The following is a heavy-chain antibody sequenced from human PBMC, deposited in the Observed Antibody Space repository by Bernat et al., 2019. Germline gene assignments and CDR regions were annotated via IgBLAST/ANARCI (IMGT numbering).Heavy chain of an antibody. D-gene: IGHD3-10*01. V-gene: IGHV3-66*01. J-gene: IGHJ6*02. CDR2: IYSGGST. CDR1: GFTVSSNY. CDR3: ARETLGVTMDGGGMDV. Sequence: EVQLLESGGGLVQPGGSLRLSCAASGFTVSSNYMSWVRQAPGKGLEWVSVIYSGGSTYYADSVKGRFTISRDNSKNTLYLQMNSLRAEDTAVYYCARETLGVTMDGGGMDVWGQGTTVTVSS.